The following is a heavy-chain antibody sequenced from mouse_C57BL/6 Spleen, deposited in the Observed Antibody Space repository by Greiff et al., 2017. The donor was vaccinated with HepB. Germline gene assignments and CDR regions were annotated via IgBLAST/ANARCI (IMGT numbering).Heavy chain of an antibody. Sequence: EVQLVESGGGLVKPGGSLKLSCAASGFTFSSYTMSWVRQTPEKRLEWVATISGGGGNTYYPDSVKGRFTISRDNAKNTLYLQMSSLRSEDTALYYCARHEWGYYGSSSWFAYWGQGTLVTVSA. CDR2: ISGGGGNT. CDR1: GFTFSSYT. CDR3: ARHEWGYYGSSSWFAY. V-gene: IGHV5-9*01. J-gene: IGHJ3*01. D-gene: IGHD1-1*01.